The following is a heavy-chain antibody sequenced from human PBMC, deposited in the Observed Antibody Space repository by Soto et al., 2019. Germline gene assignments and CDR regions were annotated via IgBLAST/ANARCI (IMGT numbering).Heavy chain of an antibody. D-gene: IGHD3-10*02. Sequence: PSETLSLTCTVSGGSISSGGYYWSWIRQHPGKGLEWIGYIYYSGSTYYNPSLKSRVTISVDTSKNQFSLKLSSVTAADTAVYYCATMLTLQKNWLDPWGQGTLVTVSS. CDR3: ATMLTLQKNWLDP. CDR2: IYYSGST. CDR1: GGSISSGGYY. V-gene: IGHV4-31*03. J-gene: IGHJ5*02.